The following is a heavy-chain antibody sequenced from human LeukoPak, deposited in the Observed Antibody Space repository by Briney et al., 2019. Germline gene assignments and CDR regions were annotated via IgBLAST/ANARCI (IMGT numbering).Heavy chain of an antibody. CDR2: ISSSSSTI. V-gene: IGHV3-48*02. D-gene: IGHD3-10*01. Sequence: PGGSLRLSCAASGFTFNNYAMTWVRQAPGKGLEWVSYISSSSSTIYYADSLKGRFTISRDNARKSLYLQMNSLRDEDTAVYYRARGVRYLDYWGQGTLVTVSS. CDR3: ARGVRYLDY. J-gene: IGHJ4*02. CDR1: GFTFNNYA.